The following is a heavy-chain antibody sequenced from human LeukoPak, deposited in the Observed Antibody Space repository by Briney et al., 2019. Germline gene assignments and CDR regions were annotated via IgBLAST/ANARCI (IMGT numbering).Heavy chain of an antibody. J-gene: IGHJ4*02. D-gene: IGHD2-15*01. CDR1: GFTFSSYS. CDR2: ISSSSSYI. Sequence: GGSLRLSCAASGFTFSSYSMNWVRQAPGKGLEWVSSISSSSSYIYYADSVKGRFTISRDNAKNSLYLQMNSLRAEDTAVYYCARDYSDIVVVVAATGLGYWGQGTLVTVSS. CDR3: ARDYSDIVVVVAATGLGY. V-gene: IGHV3-21*01.